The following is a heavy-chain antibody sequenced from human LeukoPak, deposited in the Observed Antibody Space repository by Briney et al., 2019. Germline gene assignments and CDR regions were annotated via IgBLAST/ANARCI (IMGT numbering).Heavy chain of an antibody. D-gene: IGHD6-19*01. CDR2: ISSNGDIT. J-gene: IGHJ4*02. V-gene: IGHV3-64*01. CDR3: ARWGSGCDY. CDR1: EFTFSSYA. Sequence: GGSLRLSCAASEFTFSSYAMHWVRQAPGKGLEFVSAISSNGDITFYANAVKGRFTISRDNSKNTLYLQMGSLRAEDMALYYCARWGSGCDYWGQGTLVTVPS.